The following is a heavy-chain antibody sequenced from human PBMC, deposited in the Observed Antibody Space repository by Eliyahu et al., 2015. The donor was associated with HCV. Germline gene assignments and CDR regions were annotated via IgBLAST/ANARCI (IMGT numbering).Heavy chain of an antibody. V-gene: IGHV3-23*01. D-gene: IGHD3-22*01. CDR2: ISGSGGST. J-gene: IGHJ4*02. CDR3: AKGTGGYSYSDFDY. Sequence: EVQLLESGGGLEQPGGSLRLSCAASGFTLSNYAMSWVRQAPGKGLGWVSAISGSGGSTFYADSVKGRFTISRDNSKNTLYLQMNSLRAEDTAVYYCAKGTGGYSYSDFDYWGQGTLVTVSS. CDR1: GFTLSNYA.